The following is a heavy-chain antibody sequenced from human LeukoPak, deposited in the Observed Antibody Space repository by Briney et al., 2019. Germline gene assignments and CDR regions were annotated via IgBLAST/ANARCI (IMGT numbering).Heavy chain of an antibody. CDR3: ARAPTYYYDSSGYSGDAFDI. CDR2: ISAYNGNT. CDR1: GGTFSSYG. Sequence: ASVKVSCKASGGTFSSYGISWVRQAPGQGLEWMGWISAYNGNTNYAQKLQGRVTMTTDTSTSTAYMELRSLRSDDTAVYYCARAPTYYYDSSGYSGDAFDIWGQGTMVTVSS. J-gene: IGHJ3*02. V-gene: IGHV1-18*01. D-gene: IGHD3-22*01.